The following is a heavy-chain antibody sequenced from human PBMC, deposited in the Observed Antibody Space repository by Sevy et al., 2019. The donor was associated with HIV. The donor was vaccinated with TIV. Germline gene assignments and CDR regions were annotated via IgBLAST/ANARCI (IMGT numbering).Heavy chain of an antibody. Sequence: ASVKVSCKVSGYTLTQLSMHWVRQAPGKGLEWMGSFDPEDGERIYAQKFQSRITMTEDTSTDTAYMDLSSLKSDDTAVYYCATTREYYQGKSGYFDYWGQGALVTVSS. CDR2: FDPEDGER. CDR1: GYTLTQLS. D-gene: IGHD2-15*01. CDR3: ATTREYYQGKSGYFDY. V-gene: IGHV1-24*01. J-gene: IGHJ4*02.